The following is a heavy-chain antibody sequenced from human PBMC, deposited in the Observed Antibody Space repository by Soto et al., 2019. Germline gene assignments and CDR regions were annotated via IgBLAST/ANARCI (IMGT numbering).Heavy chain of an antibody. J-gene: IGHJ5*02. CDR1: GGSISSSSYY. CDR3: ARRGSCSLYALGGSGWFDP. CDR2: IYYSGST. V-gene: IGHV4-39*01. D-gene: IGHD2-15*01. Sequence: QLQLQESGPGLVKPSETLSLTCTVSGGSISSSSYYWGWIRQPPGKGLEWIGSIYYSGSTYYNPSLKSRVTISVDTSKNQFSLKLSSVTAADTAVYYCARRGSCSLYALGGSGWFDPWGQGTLVTVSS.